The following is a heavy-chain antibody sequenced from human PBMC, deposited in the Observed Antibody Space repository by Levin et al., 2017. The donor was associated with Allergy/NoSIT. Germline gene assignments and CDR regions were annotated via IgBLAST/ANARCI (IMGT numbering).Heavy chain of an antibody. D-gene: IGHD3-16*01. J-gene: IGHJ6*02. CDR2: VSGDGETT. CDR3: AKEGGRAEAATGGFGYYYYGLDV. V-gene: IGHV3-23*01. CDR1: GFTFSNYA. Sequence: GESLKISCAASGFTFSNYAMRWVRQAPGKGLEWVSGVSGDGETTYYADSVKGRFTISRDNSTNTVYLQMNSPRAGDTAVYYCAKEGGRAEAATGGFGYYYYGLDVWGHGTKVTVSS.